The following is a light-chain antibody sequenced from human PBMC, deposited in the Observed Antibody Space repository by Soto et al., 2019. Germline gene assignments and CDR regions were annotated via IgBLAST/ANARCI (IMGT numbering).Light chain of an antibody. CDR3: QQRTNWPRSFT. CDR2: DTS. V-gene: IGKV3-11*01. CDR1: QSVSSY. Sequence: EIVLTQSPATLSLSPGERATLSCRASQSVSSYLAWYQQKPGQAPRLLIYDTSKMATGIPARFSGSGSGTDFTLTIGSLEPEDFAVYYCQQRTNWPRSFTFGPGTKVDIK. J-gene: IGKJ3*01.